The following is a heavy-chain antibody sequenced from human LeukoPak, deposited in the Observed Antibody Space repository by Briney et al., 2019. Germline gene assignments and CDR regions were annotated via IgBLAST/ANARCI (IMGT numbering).Heavy chain of an antibody. V-gene: IGHV1-58*01. CDR2: IVVGSGNT. CDR3: AADRSNWNDVTDFDY. J-gene: IGHJ4*02. D-gene: IGHD1-1*01. Sequence: ASVKVSCKASGFTFTSSAVQWVRQARGQRLEWIGWIVVGSGNTNYAQKFQERVTITRDMSTSTAYMELSSLRPEDTAVYYCAADRSNWNDVTDFDYWGQGTLVTVSS. CDR1: GFTFTSSA.